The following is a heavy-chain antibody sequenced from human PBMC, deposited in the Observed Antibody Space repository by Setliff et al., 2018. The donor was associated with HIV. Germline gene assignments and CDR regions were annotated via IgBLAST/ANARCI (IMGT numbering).Heavy chain of an antibody. CDR3: ARGAYYGSGSYYDSRY. J-gene: IGHJ4*02. V-gene: IGHV1-8*01. CDR2: MNPNRGNT. Sequence: ASVKVSCKASGYTFTSYDINWVRQATGQGLEWMGWMNPNRGNTGYAQKFQGRVTMTRTTSISTAYMELSSLRSEDTAVYYCARGAYYGSGSYYDSRYWGQGTLVTVSS. CDR1: GYTFTSYD. D-gene: IGHD3-10*01.